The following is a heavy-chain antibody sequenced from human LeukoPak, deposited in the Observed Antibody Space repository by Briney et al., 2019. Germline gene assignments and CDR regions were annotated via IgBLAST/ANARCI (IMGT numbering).Heavy chain of an antibody. Sequence: KTGGSLRLSCEASDFTFNYYTMNWVRQAPGKGLEWVSSISSSSNHIYYADSIKGRFTVSRDNAKNSLFLQMNSLRTEDTAVYYCARPLMYYYGSETYFWFDPWGQGTLVTVSS. CDR2: ISSSSNHI. CDR3: ARPLMYYYGSETYFWFDP. V-gene: IGHV3-21*01. CDR1: DFTFNYYT. D-gene: IGHD3-10*01. J-gene: IGHJ5*02.